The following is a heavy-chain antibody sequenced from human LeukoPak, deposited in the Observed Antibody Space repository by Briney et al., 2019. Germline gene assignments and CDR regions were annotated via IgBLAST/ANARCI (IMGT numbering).Heavy chain of an antibody. D-gene: IGHD6-19*01. V-gene: IGHV3-15*01. CDR3: TTEEKAVAGRNDAFDI. CDR1: GFTFSNAW. CDR2: IKSKTDGGTT. Sequence: GGSLRLSCAASGFTFSNAWMSWVRQAPGKGLEWVGRIKSKTDGGTTDYAAPVKGRFTISRDDSKNTLYLQMNSLKTEDTAVYYCTTEEKAVAGRNDAFDIWGQGTMVTVSS. J-gene: IGHJ3*02.